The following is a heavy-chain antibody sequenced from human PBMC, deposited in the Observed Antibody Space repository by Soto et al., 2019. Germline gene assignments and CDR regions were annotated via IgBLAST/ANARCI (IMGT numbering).Heavy chain of an antibody. CDR1: GYTFTGYY. V-gene: IGHV1-2*02. Sequence: QVQLVQSGAEVKKPGASVKVSCKASGYTFTGYYMHWVRQAPGQGLEWMGWINPNSGGTNHAQKFQGRVTMTRNTSNSTANMELSRLRSDDTAVYYCARDLMTTVPLDYWGKGTMDTVSS. CDR3: ARDLMTTVPLDY. D-gene: IGHD4-17*01. J-gene: IGHJ4*02. CDR2: INPNSGGT.